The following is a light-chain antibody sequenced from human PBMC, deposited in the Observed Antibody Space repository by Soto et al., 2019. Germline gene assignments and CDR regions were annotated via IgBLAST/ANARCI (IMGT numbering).Light chain of an antibody. CDR1: STDVGGYNY. CDR2: DGS. CDR3: SSYTSSTTVV. V-gene: IGLV2-14*03. Sequence: QSALTQPASVSGSPGQSITISCTGTSTDVGGYNYVSWYQQHPGKAPKLMISDGSDRPSGVSNRFSGSKSGNTASLTISGLQDEDEADYYCSSYTSSTTVVFGTGTKLTVL. J-gene: IGLJ1*01.